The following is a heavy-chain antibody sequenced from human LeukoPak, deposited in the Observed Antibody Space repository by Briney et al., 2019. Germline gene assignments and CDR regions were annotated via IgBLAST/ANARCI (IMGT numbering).Heavy chain of an antibody. J-gene: IGHJ4*02. Sequence: ASVKVSCKASGYTFTSYYMHWVRQAPGQWLEWMGIINPSGGSTSYAQKFQGRVTMTRDTSTSTVYMELSSLRSEDTAVYYCARAYSGYDDFDYWGQGTLVTVSS. D-gene: IGHD5-12*01. CDR2: INPSGGST. CDR1: GYTFTSYY. V-gene: IGHV1-46*01. CDR3: ARAYSGYDDFDY.